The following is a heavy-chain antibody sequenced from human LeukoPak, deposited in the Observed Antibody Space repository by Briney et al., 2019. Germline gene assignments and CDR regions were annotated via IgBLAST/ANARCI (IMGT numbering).Heavy chain of an antibody. V-gene: IGHV3-66*01. CDR2: IYSGGST. Sequence: PGGSLRLSCAASGFTVSGNYMTWVRQAPGKGLEWVSVIYSGGSTYYADSVKGRFTISRDQSKNTLYLQMNSLRAEDTAVYYCARWPSSGLTYFDYWGQGTLVTVSS. D-gene: IGHD6-19*01. J-gene: IGHJ4*02. CDR3: ARWPSSGLTYFDY. CDR1: GFTVSGNY.